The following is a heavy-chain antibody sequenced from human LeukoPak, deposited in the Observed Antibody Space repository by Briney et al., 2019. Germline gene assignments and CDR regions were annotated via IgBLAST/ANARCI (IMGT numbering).Heavy chain of an antibody. D-gene: IGHD2-2*01. CDR1: GFTFGSYG. Sequence: GGSLRLSCAASGFTFGSYGMHWVRQAPGKGLEWVAFIRYDGSNKYYADSVRGRFTISRDNSKNTLYLQMNSLRAEDTAVYYCAKGSSTSCTYWGQGTLVTVSS. CDR3: AKGSSTSCTY. J-gene: IGHJ4*02. V-gene: IGHV3-30*02. CDR2: IRYDGSNK.